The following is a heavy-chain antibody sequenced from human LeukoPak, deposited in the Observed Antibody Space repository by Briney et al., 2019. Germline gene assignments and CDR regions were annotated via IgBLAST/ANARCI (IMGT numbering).Heavy chain of an antibody. CDR2: IYSGGNT. V-gene: IGHV3-66*01. CDR3: ARDTENSTYGWGAFDI. CDR1: GFTVSSNN. J-gene: IGHJ3*02. D-gene: IGHD2/OR15-2a*01. Sequence: PGGSLRLSCAASGFTVSSNNINWVRQAPGKGLEWVSVIYSGGNTYYADSVKDRFTISRDNSKNTLYLQMSGLRTEDTAVYYCARDTENSTYGWGAFDIWGQGTMVTVSS.